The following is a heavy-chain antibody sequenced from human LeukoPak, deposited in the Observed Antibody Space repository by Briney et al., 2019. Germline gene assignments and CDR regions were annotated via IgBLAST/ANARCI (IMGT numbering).Heavy chain of an antibody. CDR2: ISYDGSNK. CDR3: ARDPDGVGSYMGHFDY. J-gene: IGHJ4*02. D-gene: IGHD1-26*01. V-gene: IGHV3-30*04. Sequence: PGRSLRLSCAASGFTFSSYAMHWVRQAPGKGLEWVADISYDGSNKYYADSVKGRFTISRDNSKNTLYLQMNSLRAEDTAVYYCARDPDGVGSYMGHFDYWGQGTLVTVSS. CDR1: GFTFSSYA.